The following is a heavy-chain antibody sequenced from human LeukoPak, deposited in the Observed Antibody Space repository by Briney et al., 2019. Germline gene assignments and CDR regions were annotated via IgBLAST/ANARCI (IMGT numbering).Heavy chain of an antibody. CDR3: ARETLGVTAFDI. D-gene: IGHD2-21*02. CDR1: GFTFSSYG. Sequence: GGSLRLSCAASGFTFSSYGMHWVRQAPGKGLEWVAVISYDGSNKYYADSVKGRFTISRDNAKNSLDLQMNSLRAEDTAVYYCARETLGVTAFDIWGQGTMVSVSS. V-gene: IGHV3-30*03. J-gene: IGHJ3*02. CDR2: ISYDGSNK.